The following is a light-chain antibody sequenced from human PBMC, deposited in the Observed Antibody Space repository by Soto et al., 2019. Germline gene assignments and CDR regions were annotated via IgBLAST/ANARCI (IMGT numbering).Light chain of an antibody. CDR3: QQSKSFPWT. V-gene: IGKV1-12*01. J-gene: IGKJ1*01. Sequence: DIQMTQSPSSVSASVGDRVTITCRASQSISTWLAWYQQKPGTAPNXLIFTASYLQSGVPSRFSGSGSGTDLTITINGLQPEDCETYYCQQSKSFPWTFGQGTKVDIK. CDR2: TAS. CDR1: QSISTW.